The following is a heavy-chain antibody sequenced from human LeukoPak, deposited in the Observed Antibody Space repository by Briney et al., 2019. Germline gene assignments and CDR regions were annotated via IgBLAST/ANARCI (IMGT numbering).Heavy chain of an antibody. CDR3: ARGYDYGDQGWFDP. CDR2: TYYRSKWYS. Sequence: SQTLSLTCVISGDSVSSNSAAWNWIRQSPSRGLEWLGRTYYRSKWYSYSAVSVKSRIIINPDTSKNQFSLQLNSVTPEDTAVYYCARGYDYGDQGWFDPWGQGTLVTVSS. D-gene: IGHD4-17*01. J-gene: IGHJ5*02. CDR1: GDSVSSNSAA. V-gene: IGHV6-1*01.